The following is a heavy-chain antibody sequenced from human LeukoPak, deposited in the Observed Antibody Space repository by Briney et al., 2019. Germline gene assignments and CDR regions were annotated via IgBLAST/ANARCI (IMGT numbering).Heavy chain of an antibody. V-gene: IGHV1-69*13. CDR1: GYTFTSYG. J-gene: IGHJ4*02. Sequence: ASVKVSCKASGYTFTSYGISWVRQAPGQGLEWMGGIIPIFGTANYAQKFQGRVTITADESTSTAYMELSSLRSEDTAVHYCASGYYHYYFDYWGQGTLVTVSS. D-gene: IGHD3-22*01. CDR2: IIPIFGTA. CDR3: ASGYYHYYFDY.